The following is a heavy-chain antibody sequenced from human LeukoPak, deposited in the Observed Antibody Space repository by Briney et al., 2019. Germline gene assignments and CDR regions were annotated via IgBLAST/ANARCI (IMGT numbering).Heavy chain of an antibody. CDR2: ISYDGSNK. Sequence: GRSLRLSCAASGFTFSSYAMHWVRQAPGKGLEWVAVISYDGSNKYYADSVKGRFTISRDNSKNTLYLQMTSLRAEDTAVYYCATLAAAGTRNYFDYWGQGTLVTVSS. CDR3: ATLAAAGTRNYFDY. J-gene: IGHJ4*02. D-gene: IGHD6-13*01. CDR1: GFTFSSYA. V-gene: IGHV3-30-3*01.